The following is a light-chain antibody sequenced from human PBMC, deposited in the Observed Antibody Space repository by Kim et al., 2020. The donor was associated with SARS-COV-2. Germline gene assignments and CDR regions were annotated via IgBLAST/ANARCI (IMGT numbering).Light chain of an antibody. Sequence: QKVTIPCSGSSSNIGNNYVSWYQQLPGTAPKLLIYDNIKRPSGIPDRFSGSKSGTSATLGITGLQTGDEADYYCGTWDSSLSAGVVFGGGTKLTVL. J-gene: IGLJ2*01. V-gene: IGLV1-51*01. CDR2: DNI. CDR3: GTWDSSLSAGVV. CDR1: SSNIGNNY.